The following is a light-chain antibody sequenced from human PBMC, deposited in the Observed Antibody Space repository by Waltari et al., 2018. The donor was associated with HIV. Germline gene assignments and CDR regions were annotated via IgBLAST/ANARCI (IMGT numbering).Light chain of an antibody. CDR3: QQYDQYPRT. J-gene: IGKJ1*01. CDR1: QGITYSR. CDR2: GAS. V-gene: IGKV3D-15*01. Sequence: DIVMTQSPATLSASQGERATLSCRASQGITYSRLAWYQQKTGQTPRLLIYGASSRATGIPDRFSGSESETEFTLTISSLQSEDFAIYFCQQYDQYPRTFGQGTKVETK.